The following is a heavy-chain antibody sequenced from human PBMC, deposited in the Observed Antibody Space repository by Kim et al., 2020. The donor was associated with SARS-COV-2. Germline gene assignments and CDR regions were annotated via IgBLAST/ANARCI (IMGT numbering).Heavy chain of an antibody. D-gene: IGHD3-22*01. V-gene: IGHV4-34*01. CDR3: ARGVNRYYYDSSGYQNYYYYGMDV. J-gene: IGHJ6*02. CDR2: INHSGST. CDR1: GGSFSGYY. Sequence: SETLSLTCAVYGGSFSGYYWSWIRQPPGKGLEWIGEINHSGSTNYNPSLKSRVTISVDTSKNQFSLKLSSVTAADTAVYYCARGVNRYYYDSSGYQNYYYYGMDVWGQGTTVTVSS.